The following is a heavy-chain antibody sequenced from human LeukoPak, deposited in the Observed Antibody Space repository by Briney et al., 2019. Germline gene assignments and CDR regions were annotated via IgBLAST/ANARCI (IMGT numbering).Heavy chain of an antibody. CDR3: AKDPLAYYYGSGSYYFDY. CDR1: GFTFTSYA. Sequence: GGSLRLSCAASGFTFTSYAMSWVRQAPGKGLEWVSAISGSGDNTYYADSVKGRFTISRDNSKNTLYLQMNSLRAEDTAVYYCAKDPLAYYYGSGSYYFDYWGQGTLVTVSS. V-gene: IGHV3-23*01. CDR2: ISGSGDNT. D-gene: IGHD3-10*01. J-gene: IGHJ4*02.